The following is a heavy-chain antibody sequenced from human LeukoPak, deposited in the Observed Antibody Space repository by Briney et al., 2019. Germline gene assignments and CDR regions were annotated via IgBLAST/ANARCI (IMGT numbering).Heavy chain of an antibody. J-gene: IGHJ3*01. CDR3: GMSGDRVPLQDDVFDV. CDR2: IYPGDSGP. V-gene: IGHV5-51*01. D-gene: IGHD1-26*01. Sequence: GESLRISCKVSGYSFTSYCIGWVRQMPGKGLEWMGIIYPGDSGPTYSPSFQGQVTISVDKSINTAYLQWSSLQASDTAMYYCGMSGDRVPLQDDVFDVWGQGTMVTVST. CDR1: GYSFTSYC.